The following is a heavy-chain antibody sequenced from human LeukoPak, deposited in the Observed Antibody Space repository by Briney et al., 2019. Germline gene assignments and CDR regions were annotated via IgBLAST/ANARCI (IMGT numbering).Heavy chain of an antibody. Sequence: SETLSLTCTVSGGSISSYYWSWIRQPPGKGLEWIGEINHSGSTNYNPSLKSRVTISVDTSKNQFSLKLSSVTAADTAVYYCARGRRGARFYYYYMDVWGKGTTVTVSS. CDR1: GGSISSYY. D-gene: IGHD3-10*01. V-gene: IGHV4-34*01. CDR2: INHSGST. CDR3: ARGRRGARFYYYYMDV. J-gene: IGHJ6*03.